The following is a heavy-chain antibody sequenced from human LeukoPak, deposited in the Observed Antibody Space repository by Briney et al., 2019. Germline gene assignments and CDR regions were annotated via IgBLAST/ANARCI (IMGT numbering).Heavy chain of an antibody. Sequence: SETLSLTCTVSGGSISSYYWSWIRQPPGKGLEWIGYIYYSGSTNYNPSLKSRVTISVDTSKSQFSLKLSSVTAADTAVYYCARGGEYCSGGSCYLDYWGQGTLVTVSS. D-gene: IGHD2-15*01. V-gene: IGHV4-59*08. CDR2: IYYSGST. J-gene: IGHJ4*02. CDR3: ARGGEYCSGGSCYLDY. CDR1: GGSISSYY.